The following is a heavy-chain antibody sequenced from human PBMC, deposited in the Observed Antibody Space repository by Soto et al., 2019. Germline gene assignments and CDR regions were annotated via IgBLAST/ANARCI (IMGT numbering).Heavy chain of an antibody. CDR2: IYYSGST. J-gene: IGHJ4*02. V-gene: IGHV4-61*01. CDR1: GGSVSSGSYY. CDR3: ARGMTLFDY. Sequence: PSETLSLTCTVSGGSVSSGSYYWSWIRQPPGKGLEWIGYIYYSGSTNYNPSLKSRVTISVDTSKNQFSLKLSSVTAADTAVYYCARGMTLFDYWGQGTLVTVSS.